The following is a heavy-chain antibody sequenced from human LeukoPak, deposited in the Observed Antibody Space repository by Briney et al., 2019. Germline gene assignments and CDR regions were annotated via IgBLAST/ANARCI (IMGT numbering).Heavy chain of an antibody. Sequence: PGGSLRLSCAASGFTFSSYGMHWVRQAPGKGLEWVAVISYDGSNKYYADSVKGRFTISRDNSKNTLYLQMNSLRAEDTAVYYCAKPLYDSSGYDAFDIWGRGTMVTVSP. CDR3: AKPLYDSSGYDAFDI. V-gene: IGHV3-30*18. CDR1: GFTFSSYG. CDR2: ISYDGSNK. D-gene: IGHD3-22*01. J-gene: IGHJ3*02.